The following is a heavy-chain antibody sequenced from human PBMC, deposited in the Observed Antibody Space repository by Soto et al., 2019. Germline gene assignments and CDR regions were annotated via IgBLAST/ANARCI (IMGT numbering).Heavy chain of an antibody. J-gene: IGHJ6*02. CDR1: GGTFSSYA. CDR3: ARCEKWEQNYYYGMDV. V-gene: IGHV1-69*01. CDR2: IIPIFGTA. Sequence: QVQLVQSGAEVKKPGSSVKVSCKASGGTFSSYAISWVRQAPGQGLEWMGGIIPIFGTANYAQKFQGRVTITADDSTSTADMELSSLRSEDTAVYYCARCEKWEQNYYYGMDVCGQGTTVTVSS. D-gene: IGHD1-26*01.